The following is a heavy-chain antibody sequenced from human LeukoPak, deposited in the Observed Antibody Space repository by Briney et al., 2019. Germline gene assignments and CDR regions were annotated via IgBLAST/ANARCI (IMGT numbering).Heavy chain of an antibody. CDR2: IKSKTDGWTT. D-gene: IGHD6-19*01. CDR3: TTDVGIAVAAPPESWFDP. J-gene: IGHJ5*02. Sequence: GGSLRLSCAASGFTFSNAWMSWVRQAPGKGREWGGRIKSKTDGWTTDYAAPVKGRFTISRDDSKHTLYLQMNSLKTEDTAVYYCTTDVGIAVAAPPESWFDPWGQGTLVTVSS. CDR1: GFTFSNAW. V-gene: IGHV3-15*01.